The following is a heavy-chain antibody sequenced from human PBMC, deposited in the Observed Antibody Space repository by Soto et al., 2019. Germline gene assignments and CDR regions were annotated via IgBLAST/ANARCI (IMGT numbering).Heavy chain of an antibody. CDR2: IYDSGSP. CDR1: GGSISSDGDYYR. CDR3: ARVRENYFDS. V-gene: IGHV4-31*03. Sequence: QMQLQESGPGLVSPSQTLSLTCTVSGGSISSDGDYYRWSWIRQHPGKGLEWIGYIYDSGSPYYHPSLESRVTVSVDTSKNQFSLKLSSLTAADTAVYSCARVRENYFDSWGQGILVTVSS. J-gene: IGHJ4*02.